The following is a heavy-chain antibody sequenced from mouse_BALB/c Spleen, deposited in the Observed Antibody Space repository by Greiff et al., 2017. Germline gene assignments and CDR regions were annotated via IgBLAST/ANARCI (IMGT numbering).Heavy chain of an antibody. D-gene: IGHD3-1*01. Sequence: VKLVESGPGLVAPSQSLSITCTVSGFSLTSYGVHWVRQPPGKGLEWLGVIWAGGSTNYNSALMSRLSISKDNSKSQVFLKMNSLQTDDTAMYYCARDRGSGYVWFAYWGQGTLVTVSA. CDR3: ARDRGSGYVWFAY. CDR1: GFSLTSYG. CDR2: IWAGGST. J-gene: IGHJ3*01. V-gene: IGHV2-9*02.